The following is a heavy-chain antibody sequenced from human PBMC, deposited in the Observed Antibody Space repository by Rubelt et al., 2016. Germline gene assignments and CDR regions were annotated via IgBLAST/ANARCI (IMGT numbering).Heavy chain of an antibody. V-gene: IGHV3-7*03. D-gene: IGHD6-19*01. CDR1: GFTFSSYW. Sequence: EVQLVESGEGLVQPGGSLRLSCAASGFTFSSYWMSWVRQAPGKGLEWVANIKQDGSEKYYVDSVKGRFTISRDNAKNSLYLQMNSLRAEDTAVYYCATVVQGYSSGWERDYWGQGTLVTVSS. CDR3: ATVVQGYSSGWERDY. J-gene: IGHJ4*02. CDR2: IKQDGSEK.